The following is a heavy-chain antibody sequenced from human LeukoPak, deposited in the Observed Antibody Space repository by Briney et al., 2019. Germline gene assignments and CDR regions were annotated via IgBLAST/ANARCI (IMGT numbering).Heavy chain of an antibody. Sequence: RGSLRLSCAASGFTFSNAWMSWVRQAPGKGLEWVGRLKSKTNGGTTDYAAPVKGRFTISRDDSKNTLYLQMNSLKTEDTAVYYCTTLLEAYYYDSSGYYAFDYWGQGTLVTVTS. D-gene: IGHD3-22*01. V-gene: IGHV3-15*01. CDR1: GFTFSNAW. J-gene: IGHJ4*02. CDR3: TTLLEAYYYDSSGYYAFDY. CDR2: LKSKTNGGTT.